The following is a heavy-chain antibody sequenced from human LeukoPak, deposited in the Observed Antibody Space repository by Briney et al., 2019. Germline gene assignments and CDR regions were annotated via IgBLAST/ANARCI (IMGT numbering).Heavy chain of an antibody. CDR2: IYYSGNS. Sequence: PSETLSLTCTVSGGSISSGGYYWSWIRQHPGKGLEWIGYIYYSGNSFYNPSLKSRVTISRDTSKNQFSLKLSSVTAADTAVYYCPRLVEYQLPFDYWGQGTLVTVSS. CDR1: GGSISSGGYY. V-gene: IGHV4-31*03. CDR3: PRLVEYQLPFDY. J-gene: IGHJ4*02. D-gene: IGHD2-2*01.